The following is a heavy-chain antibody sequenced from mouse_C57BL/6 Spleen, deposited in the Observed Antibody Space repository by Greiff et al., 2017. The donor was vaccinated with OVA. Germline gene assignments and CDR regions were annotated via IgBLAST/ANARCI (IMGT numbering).Heavy chain of an antibody. V-gene: IGHV5-9-1*02. J-gene: IGHJ2*01. CDR3: TRDLYDYIDY. D-gene: IGHD2-3*01. CDR1: GFTFSSYA. Sequence: EVKVVESGEGLVKPGGSLKLSCAASGFTFSSYAMSWVRQTPEKRLEWVAYISSGGDYIYYADTVKGRFTISSDNARNTLYLQMSSLKSEDTAMYYCTRDLYDYIDYGGQGTTLTVSS. CDR2: ISSGGDYI.